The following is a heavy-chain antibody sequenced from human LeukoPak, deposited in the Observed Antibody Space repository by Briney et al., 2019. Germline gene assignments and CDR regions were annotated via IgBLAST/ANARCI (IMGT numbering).Heavy chain of an antibody. CDR2: INHSVST. J-gene: IGHJ5*02. D-gene: IGHD3-9*01. V-gene: IGHV4-34*01. CDR1: GGPFSGYY. Sequence: PSETLSLTCAVYGGPFSGYYWSWIRQPPGKGLEWIGVINHSVSTNYNPSLKSRVTISVDTSKNQFSLKLSSVTAADTAVYYCARGLYYDILTGYYFRFGPWGQGTLVTVSS. CDR3: ARGLYYDILTGYYFRFGP.